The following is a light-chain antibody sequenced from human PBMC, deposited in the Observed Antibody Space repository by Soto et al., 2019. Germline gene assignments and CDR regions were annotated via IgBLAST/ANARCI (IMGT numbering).Light chain of an antibody. CDR1: QSVSSN. Sequence: EIVMTQSPATLSVSPGERATLSCRASQSVSSNLAWYQQKPGQAPRLLIYGASTRATGIPARFSGSGSGTDFTLTISSLKSEDFAVYYCQQYNNWPPWTFGQGTQVEIK. CDR2: GAS. J-gene: IGKJ1*01. V-gene: IGKV3-15*01. CDR3: QQYNNWPPWT.